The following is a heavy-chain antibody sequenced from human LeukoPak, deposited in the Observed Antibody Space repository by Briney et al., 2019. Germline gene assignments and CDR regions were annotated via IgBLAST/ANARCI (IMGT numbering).Heavy chain of an antibody. V-gene: IGHV3-33*01. CDR2: IWYDGSNK. CDR3: ARDIAGSPGEEDAFDI. Sequence: GRSLRLSCAASGFTFSSYGIHWVRQAPGKGLEWVAVIWYDGSNKYYADSVKGRFTISRDNSKNTLYLQMNSLRAEGTAVYYCARDIAGSPGEEDAFDIWGQGTMVTVSS. CDR1: GFTFSSYG. D-gene: IGHD3-10*01. J-gene: IGHJ3*02.